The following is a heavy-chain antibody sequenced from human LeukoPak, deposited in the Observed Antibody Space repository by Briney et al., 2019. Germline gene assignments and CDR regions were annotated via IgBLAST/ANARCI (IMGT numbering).Heavy chain of an antibody. CDR2: ISGSGGST. V-gene: IGHV3-23*01. CDR3: AKDWRRGMATTTFDY. J-gene: IGHJ4*02. D-gene: IGHD5-24*01. Sequence: PGGSLRLSCAASGFTFRTYAINWFRQAPGEGLEWVSAISGSGGSTYYADSVKGRFTISRDNSKNTLYLQMNSLRAEDSAVYYCAKDWRRGMATTTFDYWGQGTLVTVSS. CDR1: GFTFRTYA.